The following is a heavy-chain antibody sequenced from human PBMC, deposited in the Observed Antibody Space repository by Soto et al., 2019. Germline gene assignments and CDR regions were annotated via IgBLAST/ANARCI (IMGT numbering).Heavy chain of an antibody. V-gene: IGHV1-69*08. CDR3: ARDRYAYGSGSTIDS. CDR1: GGTFSSYT. CDR2: IVPILGVP. Sequence: QVQLVQSGAEVKKPGSSVKVSCKASGGTFSSYTVSWVRQAPGQGLEWMGRIVPILGVPNYAQRFQGRVTITADKGTNTAYMELSSLRPEDTAVYYCARDRYAYGSGSTIDSGGQGTLVTVSS. D-gene: IGHD3-10*01. J-gene: IGHJ4*02.